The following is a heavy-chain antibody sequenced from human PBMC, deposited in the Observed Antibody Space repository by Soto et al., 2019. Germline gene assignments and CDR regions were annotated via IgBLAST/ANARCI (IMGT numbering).Heavy chain of an antibody. J-gene: IGHJ6*02. CDR1: GYSFTSYW. Sequence: GESLKISCNGSGYSFTSYWIGWVRQMPGKGLEWMGIIYPGDSDTRYNPSFQGQVTISADKSTAYLQWSSLKASDTAIYYCARQYYDFWGGSYYYGMDVWGQGTTVTVSS. CDR2: IYPGDSDT. V-gene: IGHV5-51*01. CDR3: ARQYYDFWGGSYYYGMDV. D-gene: IGHD3-3*01.